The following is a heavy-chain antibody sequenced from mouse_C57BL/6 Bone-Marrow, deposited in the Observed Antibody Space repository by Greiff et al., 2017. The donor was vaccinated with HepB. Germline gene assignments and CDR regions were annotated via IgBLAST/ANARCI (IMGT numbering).Heavy chain of an antibody. CDR2: INPNNGGT. V-gene: IGHV1-18*01. CDR3: AREGYYGLYY. CDR1: GYTFTDYN. J-gene: IGHJ2*01. D-gene: IGHD2-1*01. Sequence: EVKLVESGPELVKPGASVKIPCKDSGYTFTDYNMDWVKQSHGKSLEWIGDINPNNGGTIYNQKFKGKATLTVDKSSSTAYMELRSLTSEDTAVYYCAREGYYGLYYWGQGTTLTVSS.